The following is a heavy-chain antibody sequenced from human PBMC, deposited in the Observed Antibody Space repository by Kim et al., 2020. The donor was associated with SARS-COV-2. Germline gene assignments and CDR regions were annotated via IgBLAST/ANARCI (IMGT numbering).Heavy chain of an antibody. V-gene: IGHV1-18*01. CDR2: ISAYNGNT. CDR1: GYTFTSYG. CDR3: ARDCGGDCYWDYYYYYGMDV. D-gene: IGHD2-21*02. Sequence: ASVKVSCKASGYTFTSYGISWVRQAPGQGLEWMGWISAYNGNTNYAQKLQGRVTMTTDTSTSTAYMELRSLRSDDTAVYYCARDCGGDCYWDYYYYYGMDVWGQGTTVTVSS. J-gene: IGHJ6*02.